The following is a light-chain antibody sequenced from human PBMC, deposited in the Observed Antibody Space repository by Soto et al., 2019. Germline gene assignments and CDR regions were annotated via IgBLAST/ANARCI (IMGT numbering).Light chain of an antibody. Sequence: QLVLTQPRSVSGSPGQSVTISWTGTNNDVGFYNYVSWYQQQLGKAPKLLIYDVNKRPSGVPPRFSGSKSANTASLTISGLQAADEADYYCNSYAGGLVLFGGGTKVTVL. CDR2: DVN. V-gene: IGLV2-11*01. J-gene: IGLJ2*01. CDR3: NSYAGGLVL. CDR1: NNDVGFYNY.